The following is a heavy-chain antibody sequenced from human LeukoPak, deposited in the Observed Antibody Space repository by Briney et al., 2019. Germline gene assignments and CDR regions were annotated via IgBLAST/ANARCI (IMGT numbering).Heavy chain of an antibody. CDR2: INHSGRT. J-gene: IGHJ6*02. CDR3: ACFRIEVAGRYYYYAMDV. CDR1: GGSLSGYH. Sequence: SETLSLTCAVYGGSLSGYHWSWIRQPPGKGLEWIGEINHSGRTNYNPSLKSRVTISVDMSRKQISLKLNSVTAADTAVYYCACFRIEVAGRYYYYAMDVWGQGTTVAVSS. D-gene: IGHD6-13*01. V-gene: IGHV4-34*01.